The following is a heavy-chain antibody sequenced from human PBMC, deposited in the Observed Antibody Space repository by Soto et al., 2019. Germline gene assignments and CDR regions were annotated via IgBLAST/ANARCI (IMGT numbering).Heavy chain of an antibody. CDR3: ASLEIAAAGTTYYYMDV. CDR1: GYTFTSYG. CDR2: ISAYNGNT. Sequence: QVQLVQSGAEVKKPGASVKVPCKASGYTFTSYGISWVRQAPGQGLEWMGWISAYNGNTNYAQKLQGRVTMTTDTSTSTAYMELRSLRSDDTAVYYCASLEIAAAGTTYYYMDVWGKGTTVTVSS. D-gene: IGHD6-13*01. V-gene: IGHV1-18*01. J-gene: IGHJ6*03.